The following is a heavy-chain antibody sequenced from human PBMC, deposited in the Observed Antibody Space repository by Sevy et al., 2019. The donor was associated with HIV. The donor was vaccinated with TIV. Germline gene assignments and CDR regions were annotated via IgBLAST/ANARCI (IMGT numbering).Heavy chain of an antibody. CDR1: GGCMSSYS. D-gene: IGHD6-6*01. Sequence: SETLSLTCTVSGGCMSSYSWSWIRQPPGKGLEWIGYIYYSGSTNYNPSLKSRVTISVDTSKNQFSLKLSSVTAADTAVYYCARVGSSSSGNWFDPWGQGPLVTVSS. CDR3: ARVGSSSSGNWFDP. J-gene: IGHJ5*02. CDR2: IYYSGST. V-gene: IGHV4-59*01.